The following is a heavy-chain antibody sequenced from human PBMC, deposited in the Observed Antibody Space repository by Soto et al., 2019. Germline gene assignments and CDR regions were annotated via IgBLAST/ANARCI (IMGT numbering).Heavy chain of an antibody. CDR2: VKTKAISYTT. Sequence: EVQLVESGGGLVQPGGSLRLSCAASGFTFSDHYMDWVRQAPGKGLEWVGRVKTKAISYTTQYAASVKGRFTVSRDDSRNSFYLQMNSLKTEDTAVYYCASPEVAGNLRDRYFDFWGRGTLVTVSS. CDR3: ASPEVAGNLRDRYFDF. CDR1: GFTFSDHY. D-gene: IGHD6-19*01. J-gene: IGHJ2*01. V-gene: IGHV3-72*01.